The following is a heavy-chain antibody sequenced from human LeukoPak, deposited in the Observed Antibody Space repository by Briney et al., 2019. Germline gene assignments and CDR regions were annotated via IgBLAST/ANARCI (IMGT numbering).Heavy chain of an antibody. CDR1: GYTFTSYG. CDR3: ARDSYSSSWSSAFDI. Sequence: ASVKVSCKASGYTFTSYGISWVRQAPGQGLEWMGWISAYNGNTNYAQKLQGRVTMTTDTSTSIAYMELRSLRSDDTAVYYCARDSYSSSWSSAFDIWGQGTMVTVSS. V-gene: IGHV1-18*01. J-gene: IGHJ3*02. D-gene: IGHD6-13*01. CDR2: ISAYNGNT.